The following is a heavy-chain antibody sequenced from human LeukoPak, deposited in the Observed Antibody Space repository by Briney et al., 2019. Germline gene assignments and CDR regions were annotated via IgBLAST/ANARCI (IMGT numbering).Heavy chain of an antibody. CDR1: GGSLSSYN. CDR2: IYTSGST. CDR3: ARDSSSRAFDY. D-gene: IGHD6-6*01. J-gene: IGHJ4*02. Sequence: SETLSLTCTVSGGSLSSYNWSWIGQPAGKGRGWIGRIYTSGSTNYNPSLKSRVTMSVDTSKNQFSLKLSSVTAADTAVYYCARDSSSRAFDYWGQGTLVTVSS. V-gene: IGHV4-4*07.